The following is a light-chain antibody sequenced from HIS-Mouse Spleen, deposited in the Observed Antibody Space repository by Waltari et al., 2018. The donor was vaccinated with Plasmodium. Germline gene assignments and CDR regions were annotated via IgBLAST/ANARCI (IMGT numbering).Light chain of an antibody. Sequence: SYVLTQPPSVSVAPGQTARTTCSGDKLGDKYACWYPQKPAQSPVLVLYQDSKRPSGIPERFSGSNSGNTATLTISGTQAMDEADYYCQAWDSSTVVFGGGTKLTVL. V-gene: IGLV3-1*01. CDR2: QDS. CDR1: KLGDKY. CDR3: QAWDSSTVV. J-gene: IGLJ2*01.